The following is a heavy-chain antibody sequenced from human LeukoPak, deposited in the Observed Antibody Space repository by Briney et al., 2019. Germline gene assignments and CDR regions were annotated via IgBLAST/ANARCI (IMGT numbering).Heavy chain of an antibody. V-gene: IGHV3-7*01. CDR1: KFTFSNSW. Sequence: PGGSLRLSRAASKFTFSNSWMTWVRQAPGKGLEWVANIKPDGSDKYYVDSVKGRFTISRDNAKNSLYLQMSSLRVEDTAVYYCARDPYCSGDCNSGFGAFDLWGQGTLVAVSS. CDR2: IKPDGSDK. J-gene: IGHJ3*01. CDR3: ARDPYCSGDCNSGFGAFDL. D-gene: IGHD2-21*02.